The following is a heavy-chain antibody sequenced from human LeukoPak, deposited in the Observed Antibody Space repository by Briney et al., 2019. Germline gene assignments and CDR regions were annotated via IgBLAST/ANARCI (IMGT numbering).Heavy chain of an antibody. CDR3: ANYFYGSGSYYNRPYDY. D-gene: IGHD3-10*01. Sequence: GGSLRLSCAASGFTFSSYAMSWVRQAPGKGLEWVSGISGSGGSTYYADSVKGRFTISRDNSKNTLYLQMNSLRAEDTAVYYCANYFYGSGSYYNRPYDYWGQGTLVTVSS. V-gene: IGHV3-23*01. CDR1: GFTFSSYA. CDR2: ISGSGGST. J-gene: IGHJ4*02.